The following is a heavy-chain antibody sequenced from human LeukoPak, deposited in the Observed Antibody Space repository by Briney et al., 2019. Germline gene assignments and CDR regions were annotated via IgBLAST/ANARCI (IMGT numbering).Heavy chain of an antibody. J-gene: IGHJ3*02. D-gene: IGHD3-22*01. V-gene: IGHV4-31*03. CDR2: IYYSGST. CDR3: ARGGDYYDSSGYQPDI. Sequence: SQTLSLTCIVSGGSISSGGYFWSWIRQHPGKGLEWIGSIYYSGSTYYNPSLKSRVTISVDTSKNQFSLKLSSVTAADTAVYYCARGGDYYDSSGYQPDIWGQGTTVTVSS. CDR1: GGSISSGGYF.